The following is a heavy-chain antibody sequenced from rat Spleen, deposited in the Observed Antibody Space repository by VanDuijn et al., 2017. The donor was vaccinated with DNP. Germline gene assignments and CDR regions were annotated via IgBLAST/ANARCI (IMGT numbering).Heavy chain of an antibody. Sequence: EVQLVESGGGLVQPGRSLKLSCAASGFTFSDYNMAWVRQAPKKGLEWVATIIYDGSRTYYRDSVKGRFTLSRDNAKRTLYLQMDSLGSEDTATYYCARSGRYYAMDAWGQGTSVTVSS. J-gene: IGHJ4*01. D-gene: IGHD4-3*01. CDR1: GFTFSDYN. V-gene: IGHV5S10*01. CDR2: IIYDGSRT. CDR3: ARSGRYYAMDA.